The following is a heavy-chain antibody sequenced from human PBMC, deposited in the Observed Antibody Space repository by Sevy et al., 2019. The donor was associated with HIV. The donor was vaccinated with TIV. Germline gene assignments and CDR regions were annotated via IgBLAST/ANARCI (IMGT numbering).Heavy chain of an antibody. CDR1: GFTFSIYA. CDR2: ISITGGSK. J-gene: IGHJ4*02. CDR3: AKDRVSGTYYTYYFDY. D-gene: IGHD3-10*01. Sequence: GGSLRLSCAASGFTFSIYAMSWVRQAPGKGLEWVSVISITGGSKYYADSVKGRFTISRDNSKNPLYLQMNSLRAEDTAVYYCAKDRVSGTYYTYYFDYWGQGTLVTVSS. V-gene: IGHV3-23*01.